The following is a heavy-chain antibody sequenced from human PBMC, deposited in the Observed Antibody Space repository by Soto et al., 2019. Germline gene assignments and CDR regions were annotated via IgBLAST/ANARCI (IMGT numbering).Heavy chain of an antibody. Sequence: SETLSLTCTVSGGSISSYYWSWIRQPPGKGLEWIGYIYYSGSTNYNPSLKSRVTISVDTPKNQFSLKLSSVTAADTAVYYCARHADDPQFDYWGQGTLVTVSS. V-gene: IGHV4-59*08. CDR3: ARHADDPQFDY. CDR2: IYYSGST. CDR1: GGSISSYY. D-gene: IGHD3-16*01. J-gene: IGHJ4*02.